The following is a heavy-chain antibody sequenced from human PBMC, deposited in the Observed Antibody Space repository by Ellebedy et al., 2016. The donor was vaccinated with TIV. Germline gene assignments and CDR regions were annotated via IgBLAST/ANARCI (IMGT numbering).Heavy chain of an antibody. D-gene: IGHD3-16*01. J-gene: IGHJ4*02. Sequence: GESLKISCAASGFTFSNYWMSWVRQAPGTGLEWVATINQDGSERHYVDSVKGRFTSSRDNAKNSLFLQLDSLTAEDTAVYYCARGAGGVDYWGQGTLVTVSS. CDR3: ARGAGGVDY. V-gene: IGHV3-7*03. CDR2: INQDGSER. CDR1: GFTFSNYW.